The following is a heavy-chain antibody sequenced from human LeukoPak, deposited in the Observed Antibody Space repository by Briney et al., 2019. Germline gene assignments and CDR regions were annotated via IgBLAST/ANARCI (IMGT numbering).Heavy chain of an antibody. CDR2: INHSGST. CDR1: GGSISSYY. V-gene: IGHV4-34*01. D-gene: IGHD6-6*01. CDR3: ARGLAARPKTRYDY. Sequence: SETLSLTCTVSGGSISSYYWSWIRQPPGKGLEWIGEINHSGSTNYNPSLKSRVTISVDTSKNQFSLKLSSVTAADTAVYYCARGLAARPKTRYDYWGQGTLVTVSS. J-gene: IGHJ4*02.